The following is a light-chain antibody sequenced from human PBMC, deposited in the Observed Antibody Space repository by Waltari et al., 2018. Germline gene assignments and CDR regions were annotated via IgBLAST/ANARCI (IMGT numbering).Light chain of an antibody. J-gene: IGKJ4*01. CDR3: QQYSDWIA. Sequence: EIVLTQSPASLSVSPGERATLSYTASQTVTNDLAWYQQKPGQAPKLLIFGASTRATGVPARFSGSGSGTEFTLTIGSVQSEDFAVYYCQQYSDWIAFGGGTKVDLK. CDR1: QTVTND. V-gene: IGKV3-15*01. CDR2: GAS.